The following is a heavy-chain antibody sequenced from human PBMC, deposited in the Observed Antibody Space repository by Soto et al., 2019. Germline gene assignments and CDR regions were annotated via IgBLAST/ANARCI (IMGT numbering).Heavy chain of an antibody. CDR3: ARDRTLVTTTRAVDF. Sequence: QVQLVQSGGEVKKPGASVRVSCKTSGYTFSNFGISWLRQAPGQGLEWMGWISSVNSNTRYAQTFQGRVTMFTDTSASTAYMEMRSMRSDDPAIYYWARDRTLVTTTRAVDFWGQGTLVTVAS. D-gene: IGHD3-22*01. J-gene: IGHJ4*02. V-gene: IGHV1-18*01. CDR2: ISSVNSNT. CDR1: GYTFSNFG.